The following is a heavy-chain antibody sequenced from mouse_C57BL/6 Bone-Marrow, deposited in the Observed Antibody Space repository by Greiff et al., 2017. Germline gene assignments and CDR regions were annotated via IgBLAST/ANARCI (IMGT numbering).Heavy chain of an antibody. J-gene: IGHJ2*01. V-gene: IGHV5-6*01. CDR3: ARHPTVVPFDY. CDR2: ISSGGSYT. CDR1: GFTFSSYG. Sequence: EVKLMESGGDLVKPGGSLKLSCAASGFTFSSYGMSWVRQTPDKRLEWVATISSGGSYTYYPDSVKGRFTISRANAKNTLYLQMSSLKSEDTAMYYCARHPTVVPFDYWGQGTTLTVSS. D-gene: IGHD1-1*01.